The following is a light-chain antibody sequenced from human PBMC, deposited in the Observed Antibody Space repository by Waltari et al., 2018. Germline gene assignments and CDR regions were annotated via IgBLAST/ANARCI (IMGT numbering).Light chain of an antibody. CDR2: AAS. V-gene: IGKV1-39*01. CDR1: LTVSTS. J-gene: IGKJ3*01. CDR3: QQSYNSIRS. Sequence: DIQLTQSPSSLSASVGDRVTMTCRASLTVSTSLNWYQHRPGKATKLLIYAASSVQSGVPSRFSGSGYGTDFSLTITDLQPEDFATYYCQQSYNSIRSFGPGTKV.